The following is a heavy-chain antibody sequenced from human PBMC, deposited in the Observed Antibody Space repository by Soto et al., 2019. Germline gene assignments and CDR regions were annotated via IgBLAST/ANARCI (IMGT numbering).Heavy chain of an antibody. J-gene: IGHJ4*02. D-gene: IGHD4-4*01. V-gene: IGHV3-23*01. CDR1: GFTFSNYA. CDR2: ISGSGDGT. Sequence: PGGSLRLSCAVSGFTFSNYAMTWVRQAPGKGLEWVSTISGSGDGTDYTDSVKGRFTISRDNSKNTLYLQMNSLRVEDTAVYYCAKGKASNYYWGQGAMVTVSS. CDR3: AKGKASNYY.